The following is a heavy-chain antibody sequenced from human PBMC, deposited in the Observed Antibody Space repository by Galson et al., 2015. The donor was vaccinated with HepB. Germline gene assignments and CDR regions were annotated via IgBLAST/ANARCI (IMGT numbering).Heavy chain of an antibody. CDR1: GYTFTSYG. Sequence: SVKVSCKASGYTFTSYGISWVRQAPGQGLEWMGWLSPYNGHTNYAQNLQGRVTMTTDTSTSTAYMELRSLRSDDTAVYHCARDGYSYSYYFDSSAYYLDYWGQGTLVTVSS. CDR2: LSPYNGHT. V-gene: IGHV1-18*01. CDR3: ARDGYSYSYYFDSSAYYLDY. D-gene: IGHD3-22*01. J-gene: IGHJ4*02.